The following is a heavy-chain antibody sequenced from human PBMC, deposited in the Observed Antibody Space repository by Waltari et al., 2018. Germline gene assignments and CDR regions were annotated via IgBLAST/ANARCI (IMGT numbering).Heavy chain of an antibody. CDR1: GGSISSSSYY. CDR2: IYYSGST. J-gene: IGHJ5*02. V-gene: IGHV4-39*07. CDR3: ASLRHIVFENWFDP. D-gene: IGHD2-21*01. Sequence: QLQLQESGPGLVKPSATLSLTCTVSGGSISSSSYYWGWIRQPPGKGLEWIGSIYYSGSTYYNPSLKSRVTISVDTSKNQFSLKLSSVTAADTAVYYCASLRHIVFENWFDPWGQGTLVTVSS.